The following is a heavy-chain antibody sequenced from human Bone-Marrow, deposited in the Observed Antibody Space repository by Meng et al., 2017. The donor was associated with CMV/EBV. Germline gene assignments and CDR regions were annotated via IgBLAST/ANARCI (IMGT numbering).Heavy chain of an antibody. J-gene: IGHJ4*02. CDR3: ARRLAARQGY. Sequence: GESLKISCAASGFTFSSYSMNWVRQAPGKGLKWVSSISSSSSYIYYADSVKGRFTISRDNAKNSLYLQMNSLRAEDTAVYYCARRLAARQGYWGQGTLVTVSS. D-gene: IGHD6-6*01. CDR1: GFTFSSYS. CDR2: ISSSSSYI. V-gene: IGHV3-21*01.